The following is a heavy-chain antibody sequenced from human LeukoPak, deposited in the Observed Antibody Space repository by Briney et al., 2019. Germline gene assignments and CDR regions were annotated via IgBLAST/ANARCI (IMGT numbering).Heavy chain of an antibody. CDR1: GFTFSRTW. V-gene: IGHV3-7*05. D-gene: IGHD3-10*01. CDR2: INHEGTEK. CDR3: ATGGHYYGD. J-gene: IGHJ4*02. Sequence: PGASLRLSCAASGFTFSRTWMSWLRQAPGKGLEWVAYINHEGTEKDYMDSVKGRFTISRDNAQNSLFLQMNSLRAEDTAIYYCATGGHYYGDWGQGTLVTVSS.